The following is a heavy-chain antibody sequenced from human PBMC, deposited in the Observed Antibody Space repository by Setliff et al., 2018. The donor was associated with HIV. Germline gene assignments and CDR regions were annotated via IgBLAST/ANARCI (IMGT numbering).Heavy chain of an antibody. J-gene: IGHJ4*02. CDR3: ASAALQHLVQIFDY. V-gene: IGHV4-39*07. CDR2: IFYSGST. CDR1: GGSITSSSYY. Sequence: PSETLSLTCTVSGGSITSSSYYWGWIRQPPGKGLEWIGSIFYSGSTYYNPSLKSRLTISVDTSKNQFSLKLNSVTAADTAVYYCASAALQHLVQIFDYWGQGTLVTV. D-gene: IGHD6-13*01.